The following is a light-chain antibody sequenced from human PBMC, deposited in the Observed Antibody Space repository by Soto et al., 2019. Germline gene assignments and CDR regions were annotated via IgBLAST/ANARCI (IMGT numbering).Light chain of an antibody. CDR2: AVT. CDR1: SSDVGGYNY. V-gene: IGLV2-11*01. CDR3: CSFVGDYTLV. Sequence: QSALTQPRSVSGSPGQSVTMSCTGTSSDVGGYNYVSWYQQLPGKAPKLMIYAVTKRPSGVPDRFSGSKSGNTASLTISGLQAEDEAEYSCCSFVGDYTLVFGGGTKLTVL. J-gene: IGLJ3*02.